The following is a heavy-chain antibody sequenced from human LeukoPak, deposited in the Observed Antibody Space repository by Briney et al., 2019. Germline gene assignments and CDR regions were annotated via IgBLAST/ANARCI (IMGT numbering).Heavy chain of an antibody. Sequence: PSETLSLTCAVYGGSFSGYYWSWIRQPPGKGLEWIGEINHSGSTNYNPSLKSRVTISVDTSKNQFSLKLSSVTAADTAVYYCARGASRAGYYGSGSYYKHWGQGTLVTVSS. CDR1: GGSFSGYY. D-gene: IGHD3-10*01. CDR2: INHSGST. CDR3: ARGASRAGYYGSGSYYKH. J-gene: IGHJ4*02. V-gene: IGHV4-34*01.